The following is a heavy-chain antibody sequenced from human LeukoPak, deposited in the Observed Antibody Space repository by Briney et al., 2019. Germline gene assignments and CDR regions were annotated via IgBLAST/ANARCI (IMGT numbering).Heavy chain of an antibody. CDR1: GFTLSSYW. D-gene: IGHD3-22*01. CDR2: ISSSSSYI. CDR3: ARGSPDSSGYFDFDY. J-gene: IGHJ4*02. V-gene: IGHV3-21*01. Sequence: GGSLRLSCAASGFTLSSYWMNWVRQAPGKGLEWVSSISSSSSYIYYADSVKGRFTISRDNAKNSLYLQMNSLRAEDTAVYYCARGSPDSSGYFDFDYWGQGTLVTVSS.